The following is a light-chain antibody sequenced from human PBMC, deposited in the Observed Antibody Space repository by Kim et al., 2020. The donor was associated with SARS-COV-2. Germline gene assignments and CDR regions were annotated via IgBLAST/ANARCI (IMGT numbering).Light chain of an antibody. CDR3: QSYDSSLSGPVV. J-gene: IGLJ2*01. CDR2: GNN. V-gene: IGLV1-40*01. Sequence: QAVVTQPPSVSGAPGQRVTISCTGSSSNMGAGYDVHWYQKVPGTAPKLLIYGNNNRPSGVPDRFSGSKSGTSASLAITGLLAEDEADYYCQSYDSSLSGPVVFGGGTQLTVL. CDR1: SSNMGAGYD.